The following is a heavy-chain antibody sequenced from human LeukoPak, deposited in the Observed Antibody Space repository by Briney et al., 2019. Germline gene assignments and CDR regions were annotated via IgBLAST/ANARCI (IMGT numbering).Heavy chain of an antibody. CDR2: ISAYNGNT. J-gene: IGHJ3*02. Sequence: ASVKDSCKASGYTFTSYGISWVRQAPGQGLEWMGWISAYNGNTNYAQKLQGRVTMTTDTSTSTAYMELRSLRSDDTAVYYCARGRYLAAAVPEVHAFGIWGQGTMVTVSS. V-gene: IGHV1-18*01. CDR3: ARGRYLAAAVPEVHAFGI. CDR1: GYTFTSYG. D-gene: IGHD6-13*01.